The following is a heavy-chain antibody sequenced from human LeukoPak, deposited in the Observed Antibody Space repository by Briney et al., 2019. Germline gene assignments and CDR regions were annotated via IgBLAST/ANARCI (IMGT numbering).Heavy chain of an antibody. D-gene: IGHD2-15*01. V-gene: IGHV3-23*01. CDR1: GFTFSSYA. CDR3: AKVGVDIVVVVAATPFDY. J-gene: IGHJ4*02. Sequence: GRSLRLSCAASGFTFSSYAMSWVRQAPGKGLEWVSAISGSGGSTYYADSVKGRFTISRDNSKNTLYLQMNSLRAEDTAVYYCAKVGVDIVVVVAATPFDYWGQGTLVTVSS. CDR2: ISGSGGST.